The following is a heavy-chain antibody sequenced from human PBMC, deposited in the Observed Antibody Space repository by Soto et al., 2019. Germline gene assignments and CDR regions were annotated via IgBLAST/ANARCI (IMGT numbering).Heavy chain of an antibody. CDR3: ARGWGMDV. Sequence: SETLALTCAVYGGSFICYYWSWIRQPPGKGLEWIGEINHSGSTNYNPSLKSRVTISVDTSKNQFSLKLSSVTAADTAVYYCARGWGMDVWGQGNTVTVSS. V-gene: IGHV4-34*01. J-gene: IGHJ6*02. CDR2: INHSGST. CDR1: GGSFICYY.